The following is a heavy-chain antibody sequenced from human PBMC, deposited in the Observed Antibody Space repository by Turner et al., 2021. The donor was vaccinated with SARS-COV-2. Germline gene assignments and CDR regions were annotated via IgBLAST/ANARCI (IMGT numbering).Heavy chain of an antibody. CDR3: ARDRAFGDSSGRDY. V-gene: IGHV3-33*01. CDR1: GFTFRSYG. D-gene: IGHD3-22*01. CDR2: IWFDGSNK. J-gene: IGHJ4*02. Sequence: QVQMVESGGGVVQPGRSLRLSCAASGFTFRSYGMHWVRQAPGKGLEWVAVIWFDGSNKYYADSVKGRFTISRDNSKNTLYLQMNSLRAEDTAVYYCARDRAFGDSSGRDYWGQGTLVTVSS.